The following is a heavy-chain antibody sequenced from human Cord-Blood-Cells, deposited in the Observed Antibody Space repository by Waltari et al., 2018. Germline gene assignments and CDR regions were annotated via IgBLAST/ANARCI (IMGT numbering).Heavy chain of an antibody. CDR1: GFSLSTSGVG. CDR3: AATCWSSSCLDY. D-gene: IGHD6-13*01. CDR2: IYWDDDK. V-gene: IGHV2-5*02. J-gene: IGHJ4*02. Sequence: QITLKESGPTLVKPTQSLTLTCTFSGFSLSTSGVGVGWIRQPPGKALEWLALIYWDDDKRYSPSLKSRLTITKDTSKNQVVLTMTNMDPVDTATYYCAATCWSSSCLDYWGQGTLVTVSS.